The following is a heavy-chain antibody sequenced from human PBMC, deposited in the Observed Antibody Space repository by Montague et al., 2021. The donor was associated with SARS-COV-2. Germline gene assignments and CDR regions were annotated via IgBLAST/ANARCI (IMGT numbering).Heavy chain of an antibody. CDR1: GYSFTSYW. D-gene: IGHD3-9*01. V-gene: IGHV5-10-1*01. J-gene: IGHJ5*02. CDR2: IDPSDSYT. Sequence: QSGAEVKKPGESLRISCKGSGYSFTSYWISWVRQRPGKGLEWMGRIDPSDSYTNYSPSFQGHVTISADKSISTAYLQWSSLKASDTAMYYCARHGGDILTGYYKFWWFDPWGQGTLVTVSS. CDR3: ARHGGDILTGYYKFWWFDP.